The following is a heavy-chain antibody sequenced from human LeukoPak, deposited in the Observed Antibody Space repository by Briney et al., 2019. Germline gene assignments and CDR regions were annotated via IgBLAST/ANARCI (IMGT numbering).Heavy chain of an antibody. J-gene: IGHJ4*02. V-gene: IGHV3-9*01. D-gene: IGHD3-10*01. CDR3: ASHNEGSGELFDY. CDR2: ISWNSGSI. CDR1: GFTFDDYA. Sequence: PGGSLRLSCAASGFTFDDYAMHWVRQAPGKGLEWVSGISWNSGSIGYADSVKGRFTISRDNAKNSLYLQMNSLRAEDTALYYCASHNEGSGELFDYWGQGTLVTVSS.